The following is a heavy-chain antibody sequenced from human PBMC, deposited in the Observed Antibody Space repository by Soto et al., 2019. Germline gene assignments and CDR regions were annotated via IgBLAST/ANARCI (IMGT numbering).Heavy chain of an antibody. CDR3: AKDGHIDYGDLLIDY. V-gene: IGHV3-9*01. CDR1: GFTFDDYA. CDR2: ISWNSGSI. J-gene: IGHJ4*02. D-gene: IGHD4-17*01. Sequence: EVQLVESGGGLIQPGRSLRLSCAASGFTFDDYAMHWVRQAPGKGLEWVSGISWNSGSIGYADSVKGRFTISRDNAKNSLYLQMNSLRAEDTALYYCAKDGHIDYGDLLIDYWGQGTLVTVSS.